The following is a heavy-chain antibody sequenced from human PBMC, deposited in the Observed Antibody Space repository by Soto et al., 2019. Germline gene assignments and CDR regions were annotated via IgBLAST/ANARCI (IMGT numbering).Heavy chain of an antibody. V-gene: IGHV1-8*01. CDR2: LNPNSGNT. CDR3: ARDHRYNWNDEGWFDP. Sequence: QVQLVQSGAEVKKPGASVKVSCMASGYMFSTYDINWVRQAPGQGLEWMGWLNPNSGNTGYAQKFQGRVTMTRNTSINTAYMELSSLGSDDTAVYYCARDHRYNWNDEGWFDPWGQGTLVTVSS. CDR1: GYMFSTYD. J-gene: IGHJ5*02. D-gene: IGHD1-20*01.